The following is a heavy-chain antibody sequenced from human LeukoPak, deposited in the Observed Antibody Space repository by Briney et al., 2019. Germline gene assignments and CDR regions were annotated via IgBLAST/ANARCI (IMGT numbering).Heavy chain of an antibody. D-gene: IGHD1-1*01. CDR1: GGSISSGSYY. CDR3: ARDLTIYYFDY. Sequence: SQTLSLTCTVSGGSISSGSYYGSSIRQPAGKGLGWIGRIYTSGSTNYNPSLKSRVTISVDTSKIQFSLKLSSVTAADTAGYYCARDLTIYYFDYWGQGTLVTVSS. V-gene: IGHV4-61*02. J-gene: IGHJ4*02. CDR2: IYTSGST.